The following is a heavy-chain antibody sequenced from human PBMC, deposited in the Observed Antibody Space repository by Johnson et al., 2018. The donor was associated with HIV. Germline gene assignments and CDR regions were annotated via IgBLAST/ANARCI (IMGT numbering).Heavy chain of an antibody. J-gene: IGHJ3*02. Sequence: WVFGINWNGGNTGYADSMKGRFAISRDNAKNSLYLQMNSLRAEDTALYYCARENLGAFDIWGQGTMVTVSS. D-gene: IGHD1-14*01. V-gene: IGHV3-20*03. CDR2: INWNGGNT. CDR3: ARENLGAFDI.